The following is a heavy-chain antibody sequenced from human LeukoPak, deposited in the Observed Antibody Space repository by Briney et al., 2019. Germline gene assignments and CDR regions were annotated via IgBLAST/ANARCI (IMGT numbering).Heavy chain of an antibody. J-gene: IGHJ6*02. Sequence: SATLSLTCTVAGGSITSCYWSWIRQPPGKGLEWIGYIYYSGSTNYNPSLKSRVTISVDTSKNQFSLKLSSVTAADTAVYYCARLYYDFWSGYPGDYYYGMDVWGQGTTVTVSS. V-gene: IGHV4-59*01. D-gene: IGHD3-3*01. CDR3: ARLYYDFWSGYPGDYYYGMDV. CDR1: GGSITSCY. CDR2: IYYSGST.